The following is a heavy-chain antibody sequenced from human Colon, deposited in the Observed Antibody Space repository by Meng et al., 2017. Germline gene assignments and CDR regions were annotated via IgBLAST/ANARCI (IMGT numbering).Heavy chain of an antibody. J-gene: IGHJ6*02. V-gene: IGHV3-21*01. CDR3: ARPDFYYNGMDV. CDR2: ISRNNGDI. CDR1: GFTFSTYD. Sequence: GGSLRLSCAASGFTFSTYDMNWVRQAPGKGLEWVASISRNNGDIYYADSVKGRFTISRSNSKNSLYLEMISLRAEDTAVYYCARPDFYYNGMDVWGQGTTVTVSS.